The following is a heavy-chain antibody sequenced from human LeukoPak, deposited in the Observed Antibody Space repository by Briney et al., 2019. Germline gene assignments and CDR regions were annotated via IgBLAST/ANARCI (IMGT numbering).Heavy chain of an antibody. Sequence: PSETLSLTCAVSGYSISCGYYWGWIRQPPGKGLEWIGSIYHSGSTYYNPSLKSRVTISVDTSKNQFSLKLSSVTAADTAVYYCASGDNSWPFDYWGQGTLVTVSS. J-gene: IGHJ4*02. D-gene: IGHD5-24*01. V-gene: IGHV4-38-2*01. CDR3: ASGDNSWPFDY. CDR1: GYSISCGYY. CDR2: IYHSGST.